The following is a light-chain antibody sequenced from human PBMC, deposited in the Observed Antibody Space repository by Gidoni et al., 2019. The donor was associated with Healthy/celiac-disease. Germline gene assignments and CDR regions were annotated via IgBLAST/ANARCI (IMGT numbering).Light chain of an antibody. CDR2: GAS. V-gene: IGKV3-20*01. CDR1: QSVSSSY. Sequence: IVLTQSPGTLSLSPGERATLSCRASQSVSSSYLACYQQKPGQAPRLLIYGASSRATGIPDRFSGSGSGTDFTLTISRQEPEDSAVYYCQQDGSAPSTFGGGTKVEIK. J-gene: IGKJ4*01. CDR3: QQDGSAPST.